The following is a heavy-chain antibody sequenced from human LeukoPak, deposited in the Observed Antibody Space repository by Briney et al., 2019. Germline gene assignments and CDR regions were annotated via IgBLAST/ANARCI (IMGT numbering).Heavy chain of an antibody. CDR1: GFTFSSYA. V-gene: IGHV3-30-3*01. D-gene: IGHD6-19*01. J-gene: IGHJ4*02. CDR3: ARTYSSGWYYFDY. Sequence: GGSLRLSCAASGFTFSSYAMHWARQAPGKGLEWVAVISYDGSNKYYADSVKGRFTISRDNSKNTLYLQMNSLRAEDTAVYYCARTYSSGWYYFDYWGQGTLVTVSS. CDR2: ISYDGSNK.